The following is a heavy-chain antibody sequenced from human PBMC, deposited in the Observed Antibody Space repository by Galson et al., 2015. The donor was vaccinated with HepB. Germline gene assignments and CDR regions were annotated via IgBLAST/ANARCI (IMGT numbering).Heavy chain of an antibody. V-gene: IGHV3-30*02. Sequence: SLRLSCAASGFTFSSYGMHWVRQAPGKGLEWVAFIRYDGNNKYYADSVKGRFTISRDNSKNTLYLQMNSLRAEDTAVYYCAKDNQYSSGWYSSSYFDYWGQGTLVTVSS. D-gene: IGHD6-19*01. CDR1: GFTFSSYG. CDR2: IRYDGNNK. J-gene: IGHJ4*02. CDR3: AKDNQYSSGWYSSSYFDY.